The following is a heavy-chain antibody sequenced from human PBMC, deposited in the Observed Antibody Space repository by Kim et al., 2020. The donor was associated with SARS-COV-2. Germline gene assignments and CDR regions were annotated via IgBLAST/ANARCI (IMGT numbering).Heavy chain of an antibody. CDR3: ASLRGYSGYDPSY. D-gene: IGHD5-12*01. Sequence: YAQKFQGRVTITADKASSTAYMELSSLRSEDTAVYYCASLRGYSGYDPSYWGQGTLVTVSS. J-gene: IGHJ4*02. V-gene: IGHV1-69*02.